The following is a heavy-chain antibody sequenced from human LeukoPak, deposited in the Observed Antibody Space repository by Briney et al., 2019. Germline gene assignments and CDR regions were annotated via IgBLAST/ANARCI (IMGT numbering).Heavy chain of an antibody. V-gene: IGHV3-74*01. CDR1: GFTFSSYW. CDR2: INNDGSIT. J-gene: IGHJ4*02. D-gene: IGHD6-19*01. CDR3: ARTRSSGWYRRYYFDY. Sequence: GGSLRLSCAASGFTFSSYWMHWVRQAPGKGLVWVSRINNDGSITNYADSVRGRFTISRDNAKNTLYLQMNSLRAEDTAMYYCARTRSSGWYRRYYFDYWGQGTLVTVSS.